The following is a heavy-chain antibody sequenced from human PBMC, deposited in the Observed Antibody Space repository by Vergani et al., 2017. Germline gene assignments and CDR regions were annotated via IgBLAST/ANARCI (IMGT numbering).Heavy chain of an antibody. V-gene: IGHV3-21*01. CDR3: AREEMAHLLDY. CDR2: ISSSSSYI. CDR1: GFTFSSYA. Sequence: EVQLLESGGGLVQPGGSLRLSCAASGFTFSSYAMSWVRQAPGKGLEWVSSISSSSSYIYYADSVKGRFTISRDNAKNSLYLQMNSLRAEDTAVYYCAREEMAHLLDYWGQGTLVTVSS. D-gene: IGHD5-24*01. J-gene: IGHJ4*02.